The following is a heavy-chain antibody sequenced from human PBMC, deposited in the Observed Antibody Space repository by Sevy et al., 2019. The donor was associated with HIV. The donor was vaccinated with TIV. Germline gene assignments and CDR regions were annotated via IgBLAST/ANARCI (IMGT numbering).Heavy chain of an antibody. V-gene: IGHV3-30-3*01. D-gene: IGHD4-17*01. CDR1: GFTFSSYA. Sequence: GGSLRLSCAASGFTFSSYAMHWVRQAPGKGLEWVAVISYDGSNKYYADSVKGRSTISRDNSKNTLYLQMNSLRAEDTAVYYCARDQETVTIEYFQHWGQGTLVTVSS. CDR3: ARDQETVTIEYFQH. J-gene: IGHJ1*01. CDR2: ISYDGSNK.